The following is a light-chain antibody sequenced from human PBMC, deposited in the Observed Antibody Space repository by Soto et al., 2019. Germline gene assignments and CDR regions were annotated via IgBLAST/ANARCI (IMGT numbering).Light chain of an antibody. V-gene: IGLV2-8*01. J-gene: IGLJ1*01. CDR2: EVS. CDR1: SSDVGFYNY. Sequence: QSVLTQPPSASGSPGQSVTISCTGTSSDVGFYNYVSWYQQHPGKAPKLIISEVSQRPSGVPDRFSGSKSGNTTSLTVSGLQAEDEADYSCSSYAGTNNFVFGPGTKLTVL. CDR3: SSYAGTNNFV.